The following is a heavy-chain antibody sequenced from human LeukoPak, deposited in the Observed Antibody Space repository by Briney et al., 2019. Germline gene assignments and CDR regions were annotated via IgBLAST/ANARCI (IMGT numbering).Heavy chain of an antibody. CDR1: GFTFPDFA. D-gene: IGHD3-16*01. CDR2: ISGSGGTT. V-gene: IGHV3-23*01. Sequence: GGSLRLSCAASGFTFPDFAMSWVRQAPGKGLEWVSAISGSGGTTYYADAVKGRFTISRDNSKNTLYLQMNSLRAEDTAVYYCAKDMVRRPPIIMITFGGVYSRQLDYWGQGTLVTVSS. CDR3: AKDMVRRPPIIMITFGGVYSRQLDY. J-gene: IGHJ4*02.